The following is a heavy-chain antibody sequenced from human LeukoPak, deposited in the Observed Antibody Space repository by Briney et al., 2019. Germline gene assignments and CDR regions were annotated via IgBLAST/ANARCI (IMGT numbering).Heavy chain of an antibody. D-gene: IGHD2/OR15-2a*01. CDR2: IRYDGSNK. V-gene: IGHV3-30*02. CDR1: GFTFSSYG. Sequence: GGSLRLSCAASGFTFSSYGMHWVRQAPGKGLEWVAFIRYDGSNKYYADSVKGRFTISRDNSKNTLYLQMDSLRAEDTAVYYCAKGTLKWFDPWGQGTLVTVSS. CDR3: AKGTLKWFDP. J-gene: IGHJ5*02.